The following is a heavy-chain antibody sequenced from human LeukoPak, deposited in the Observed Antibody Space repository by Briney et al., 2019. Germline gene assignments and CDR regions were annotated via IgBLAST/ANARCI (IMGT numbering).Heavy chain of an antibody. Sequence: GASVKVSCKVSGYTLTELSMHWVRQAPGKGLEWMGRIIPILGIANYAQKFQGRVTITRDTSASTAYMELSSLRSEDTAVYYCAREVGATPTPGYWGQGTLVTVSS. CDR2: IIPILGIA. V-gene: IGHV1-24*01. D-gene: IGHD1-26*01. CDR1: GYTLTELS. CDR3: AREVGATPTPGY. J-gene: IGHJ4*02.